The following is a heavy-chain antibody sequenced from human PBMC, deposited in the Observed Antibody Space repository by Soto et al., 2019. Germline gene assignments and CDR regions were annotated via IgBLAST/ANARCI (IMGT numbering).Heavy chain of an antibody. CDR2: LTGSGDDT. V-gene: IGHV3-23*01. D-gene: IGHD6-25*01. CDR1: GFSFVPYD. Sequence: GSLRLSYLASGFSFVPYDMNWVRQAPGKGLEWVAGLTGSGDDTYYADSVKGRFTISRVNSKNILYLQMNNLRVDDTALYYCVRERRGYFDPWGQGTLVTVSS. J-gene: IGHJ5*02. CDR3: VRERRGYFDP.